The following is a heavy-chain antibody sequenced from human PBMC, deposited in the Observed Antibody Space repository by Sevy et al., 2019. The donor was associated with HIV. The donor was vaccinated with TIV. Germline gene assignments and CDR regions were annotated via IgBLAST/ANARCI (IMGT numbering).Heavy chain of an antibody. D-gene: IGHD5-18*01. Sequence: SGPTLVKPTQTLTLTCTFSGFSLSTSGVGVGWIRQPPGKALKWLALIYWNDDKRYRPSLKSRLTNTKDTSKNQVVLTMTNMDPFDTATSYCAHEQLWLDYWGQGTLVTVSS. CDR1: GFSLSTSGVG. CDR3: AHEQLWLDY. J-gene: IGHJ4*02. V-gene: IGHV2-5*01. CDR2: IYWNDDK.